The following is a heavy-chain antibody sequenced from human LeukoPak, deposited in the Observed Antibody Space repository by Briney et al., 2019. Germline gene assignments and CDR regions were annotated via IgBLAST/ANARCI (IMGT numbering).Heavy chain of an antibody. V-gene: IGHV1-2*02. D-gene: IGHD3-22*01. CDR2: INPNSGGT. J-gene: IGHJ4*02. CDR1: GYTFTGYY. CDR3: AREDYYDSSGYQRFEFDY. Sequence: GASVKVSCKASGYTFTGYYMHWVRQAPGRGLQWMGWINPNSGGTNYAQKFQGGVTMTRDTSISTAYMELSRLRSDDTAVYYCAREDYYDSSGYQRFEFDYWGQGTLVTVSS.